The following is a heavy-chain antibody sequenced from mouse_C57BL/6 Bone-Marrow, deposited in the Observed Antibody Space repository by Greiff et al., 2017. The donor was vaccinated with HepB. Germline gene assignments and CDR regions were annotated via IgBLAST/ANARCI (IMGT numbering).Heavy chain of an antibody. J-gene: IGHJ4*01. D-gene: IGHD1-1*01. CDR2: IWSGGST. Sequence: VQLQESGPGLVQPSQSLSITCTVSGFSLTSYGVHWVRQSPGKGLEWLGVIWSGGSTDYNAAFISRLSISKDNSKSQVFFKMSSLQADDTAIYDCARTFITTVYAMDYWGQGTSVTVSS. CDR1: GFSLTSYG. CDR3: ARTFITTVYAMDY. V-gene: IGHV2-2*01.